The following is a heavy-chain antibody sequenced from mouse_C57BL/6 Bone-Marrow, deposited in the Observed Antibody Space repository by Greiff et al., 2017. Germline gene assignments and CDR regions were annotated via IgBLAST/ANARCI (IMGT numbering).Heavy chain of an antibody. V-gene: IGHV1-20*01. Sequence: EVQLQQSGPELVKPGASVKISCKASGYSFTGYFMNWVMQSHGKSLEWIGRINPYNGDTFYNQKFKGKATLTVDKSSSTAHMELRSLTSEDSAVYDCARTRSYYYGSSLFDYWGQGTTLTDSS. CDR1: GYSFTGYF. CDR3: ARTRSYYYGSSLFDY. J-gene: IGHJ2*01. D-gene: IGHD1-1*01. CDR2: INPYNGDT.